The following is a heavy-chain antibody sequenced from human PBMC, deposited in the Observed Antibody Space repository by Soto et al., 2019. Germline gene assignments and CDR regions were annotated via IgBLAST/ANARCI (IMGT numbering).Heavy chain of an antibody. J-gene: IGHJ4*02. Sequence: SETLSLTCTVSGVSINNYYWTWIRQPPGKRLEWIGAIYYTGSTTYNPSLRSRVTFSVDTSKNQFSRSLTSVTAADTAVYFCAKVVSGGRFDYWGQGTLVTVSS. CDR3: AKVVSGGRFDY. CDR1: GVSINNYY. V-gene: IGHV4-59*01. CDR2: IYYTGST. D-gene: IGHD6-25*01.